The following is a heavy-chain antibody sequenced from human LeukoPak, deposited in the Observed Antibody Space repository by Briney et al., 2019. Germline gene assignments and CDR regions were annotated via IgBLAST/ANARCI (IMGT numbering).Heavy chain of an antibody. Sequence: AGGSLRLSCAASGFAFSSYAMSWVRQTPGKGLEWVSVISRRDDYTYYADSVKGRFTISRDNSKNTLYLQLNTLRAEDTAVYYCANDYRSGSFHDFWGQGTLVTVSS. D-gene: IGHD3-10*01. CDR2: ISRRDDYT. V-gene: IGHV3-23*01. CDR3: ANDYRSGSFHDF. J-gene: IGHJ4*02. CDR1: GFAFSSYA.